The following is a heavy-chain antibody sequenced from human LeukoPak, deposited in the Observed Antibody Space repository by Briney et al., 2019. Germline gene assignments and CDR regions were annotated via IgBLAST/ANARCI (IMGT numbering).Heavy chain of an antibody. D-gene: IGHD5-24*01. V-gene: IGHV3-48*03. J-gene: IGHJ4*02. Sequence: GGSLRLSCAASGFTFTNYEMNWVRQAPGKGLEWVSHISFSGSTIYYADSVKGRFTVSRDNARKSLYLQMNSLRGEDTAVYYCVREMAESLDYWGQGTLVTVSS. CDR2: ISFSGSTI. CDR1: GFTFTNYE. CDR3: VREMAESLDY.